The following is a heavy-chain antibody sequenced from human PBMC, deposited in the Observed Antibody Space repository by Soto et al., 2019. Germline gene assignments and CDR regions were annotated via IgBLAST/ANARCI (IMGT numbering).Heavy chain of an antibody. Sequence: SETLSLTCAVYGGPFSGYYWSWIRQPPGKGLEWIGEINHSGSTKYNPSLKSRVTILVDTSKNQFSLKLSSVTAADTAVYYCASQRAVAAVFDYWGRGTLVTVSS. CDR3: ASQRAVAAVFDY. J-gene: IGHJ4*02. CDR1: GGPFSGYY. D-gene: IGHD2-15*01. CDR2: INHSGST. V-gene: IGHV4-34*01.